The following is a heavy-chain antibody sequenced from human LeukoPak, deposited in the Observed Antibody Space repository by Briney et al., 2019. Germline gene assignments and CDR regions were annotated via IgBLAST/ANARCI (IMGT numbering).Heavy chain of an antibody. CDR1: GFTVSDNS. Sequence: PGGSLRLSCTVSGFTVSDNSMSWVRQAPGKGLEWVSFIYYDDRTHYSDSVKGRFTISRDNSKNTLYLQMNSLRSEDTAVYYCARLSMVRGVIESYTGDYWGQGTLVTVSS. J-gene: IGHJ4*02. CDR3: ARLSMVRGVIESYTGDY. CDR2: IYYDDRT. D-gene: IGHD3-10*01. V-gene: IGHV3-53*05.